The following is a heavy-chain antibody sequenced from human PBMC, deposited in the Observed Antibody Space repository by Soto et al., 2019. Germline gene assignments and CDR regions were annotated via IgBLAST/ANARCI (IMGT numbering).Heavy chain of an antibody. J-gene: IGHJ6*02. Sequence: SGPTLVKPTQTLTLTCTFSGFSLSTSGVGVGWIRQPPGKALEWLALIYWNDDKRYSPSLKSRLTITKDTSKNQVVLTMTNMDPVDTATYYCARSRRPGDYYDSSGYSYGMDVWGQGTTVTVSS. D-gene: IGHD3-22*01. CDR3: ARSRRPGDYYDSSGYSYGMDV. CDR2: IYWNDDK. CDR1: GFSLSTSGVG. V-gene: IGHV2-5*01.